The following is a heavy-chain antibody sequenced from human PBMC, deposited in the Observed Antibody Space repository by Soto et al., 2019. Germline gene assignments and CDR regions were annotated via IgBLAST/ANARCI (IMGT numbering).Heavy chain of an antibody. CDR3: AKNRGSGSYTNWNFDV. CDR2: IHGGGDYR. Sequence: EVQVLESGGGLVQSGGSLRLVCAASGFTFRNYAMSWVRQAPGKGLEWVSTIHGGGDYRQYTDSVNGRFTISRDNSRNTVYLQMNSLRAEDTALYYCAKNRGSGSYTNWNFDVWGRGTLVTVSS. V-gene: IGHV3-23*01. CDR1: GFTFRNYA. J-gene: IGHJ2*01. D-gene: IGHD1-26*01.